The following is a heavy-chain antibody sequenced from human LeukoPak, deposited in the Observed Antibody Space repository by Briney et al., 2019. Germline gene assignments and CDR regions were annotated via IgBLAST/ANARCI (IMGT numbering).Heavy chain of an antibody. CDR2: ISAYNGNT. Sequence: ASVKVSCKASGYTFTSYGISWVRQAPGQGLEWMGWISAYNGNTNYAQKLQGRVTMTTDTSTSTVYMELRSLRSDDTAVYYCARSNSRYYYYYYMDVWGKGTTVTVSS. J-gene: IGHJ6*03. D-gene: IGHD1-1*01. V-gene: IGHV1-18*01. CDR1: GYTFTSYG. CDR3: ARSNSRYYYYYYMDV.